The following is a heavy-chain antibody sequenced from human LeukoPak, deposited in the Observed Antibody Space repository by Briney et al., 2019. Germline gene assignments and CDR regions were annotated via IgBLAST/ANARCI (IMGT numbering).Heavy chain of an antibody. CDR2: INPSGGST. CDR1: GYTFTSYY. V-gene: IGHV1-46*01. Sequence: ASVKVSCKASGYTFTSYYMHWVRQAPGQGLEWMGIINPSGGSTSYAQKFQGRVTMTRDTSTSTVYMELSSLRSEDTAVYYCARERERHYYYDSSGYQNWFDPWGQGTLVTVSS. D-gene: IGHD3-22*01. CDR3: ARERERHYYYDSSGYQNWFDP. J-gene: IGHJ5*02.